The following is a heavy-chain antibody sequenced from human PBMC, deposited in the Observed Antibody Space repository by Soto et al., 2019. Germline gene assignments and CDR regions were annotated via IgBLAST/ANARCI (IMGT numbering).Heavy chain of an antibody. Sequence: ASVKVSCKASGYTFTSYAMHWVRQAPGQRLEWMGWINAGNGNTKYSQKFQGRVTITRDTSASTAYMELSSLRSEDTAVYYCARSGIVVVVGRMDVWGQGTTVTVSS. V-gene: IGHV1-3*01. J-gene: IGHJ6*02. CDR1: GYTFTSYA. CDR3: ARSGIVVVVGRMDV. CDR2: INAGNGNT. D-gene: IGHD2-15*01.